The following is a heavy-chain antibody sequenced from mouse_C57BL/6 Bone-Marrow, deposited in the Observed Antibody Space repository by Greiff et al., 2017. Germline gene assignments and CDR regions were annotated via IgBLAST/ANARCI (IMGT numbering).Heavy chain of an antibody. Sequence: EVKLMESGGGLVQPGGSMKLSCVASGFTFSNYWMNWVRQSPEKGLEWVAQIRLKSDNYATHYAESVKGRFTISRDDSKSSVYLQMDNLRAEDTGIYYCTEVGGTGYWGKGTTLTVSS. D-gene: IGHD4-1*01. CDR2: IRLKSDNYAT. CDR1: GFTFSNYW. J-gene: IGHJ2*01. CDR3: TEVGGTGY. V-gene: IGHV6-3*01.